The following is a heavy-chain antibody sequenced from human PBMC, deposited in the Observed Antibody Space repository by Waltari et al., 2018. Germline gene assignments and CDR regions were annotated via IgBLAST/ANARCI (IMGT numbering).Heavy chain of an antibody. CDR2: FDPEDGET. V-gene: IGHV1-24*01. D-gene: IGHD5-12*01. J-gene: IGHJ5*02. Sequence: QVQLVQSGAEVKKPGASVKVSCKVSGYTLTELSMHWVRQAHGKGLEWMGGFDPEDGETIYAQKFQGRVTMTEDTSTDTAYMELNSLRSEDTTVYYCATGVKWLRLFRGFDPWGQGTLVTVSS. CDR1: GYTLTELS. CDR3: ATGVKWLRLFRGFDP.